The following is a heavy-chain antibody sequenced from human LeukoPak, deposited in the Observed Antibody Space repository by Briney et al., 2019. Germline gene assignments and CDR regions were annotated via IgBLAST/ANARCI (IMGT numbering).Heavy chain of an antibody. CDR2: ISSSGSTI. CDR1: GVTLSDYY. Sequence: GGSLRLSCGASGVTLSDYYMSWIRRAPGKGLEWGSYISSSGSTIYYADSVKGRFTISRDNAKNSLYLQMNSLKAEDTAVYYCARGLLRDGYNYRAFDIWGQGTMVTVSS. J-gene: IGHJ3*02. CDR3: ARGLLRDGYNYRAFDI. V-gene: IGHV3-11*01. D-gene: IGHD5-24*01.